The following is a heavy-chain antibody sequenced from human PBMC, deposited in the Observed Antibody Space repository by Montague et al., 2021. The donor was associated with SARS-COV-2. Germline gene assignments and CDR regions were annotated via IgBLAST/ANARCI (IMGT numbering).Heavy chain of an antibody. Sequence: SLRLSCAASGFTYTNYGMHWVRQAAGKGLEWVALISYEGSKTHYGDSVKGRFTISRDNSKNTVYLQMNSLRTEDTAVYFCARASSVFHIDWLLGPGYWGQGTRVIVS. J-gene: IGHJ4*02. D-gene: IGHD3-9*01. V-gene: IGHV3-30*03. CDR2: ISYEGSKT. CDR1: GFTYTNYG. CDR3: ARASSVFHIDWLLGPGY.